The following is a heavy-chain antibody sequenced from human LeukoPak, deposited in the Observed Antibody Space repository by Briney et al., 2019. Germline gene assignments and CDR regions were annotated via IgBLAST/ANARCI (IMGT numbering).Heavy chain of an antibody. V-gene: IGHV1-69*13. CDR3: ARDGSADFGVVISYY. CDR1: GGTFSSYA. Sequence: GASVKVSCKASGGTFSSYAISWVRQAPGQGLEWMGRIIPIFGTANYAQKFQGRVTITADESTSTAYMELSSLRSEDTAVYYCARDGSADFGVVISYYWGQGTLVTVSS. J-gene: IGHJ4*02. CDR2: IIPIFGTA. D-gene: IGHD3-3*01.